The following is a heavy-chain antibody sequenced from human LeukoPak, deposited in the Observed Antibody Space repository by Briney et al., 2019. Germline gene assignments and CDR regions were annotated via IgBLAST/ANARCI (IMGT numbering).Heavy chain of an antibody. CDR2: IRSSGSTI. CDR3: AREDCGGDCCLFDH. J-gene: IGHJ4*02. CDR1: GFTFSSYE. Sequence: PGGSLRLSCAASGFTFSSYEMNWVRQAPGKGLEWVSYIRSSGSTIKYADSVKGRFTISRDNAKSSLFLQMNSLRAEDTAVYYCAREDCGGDCCLFDHWGQGTLVTVSS. V-gene: IGHV3-48*03. D-gene: IGHD2-21*02.